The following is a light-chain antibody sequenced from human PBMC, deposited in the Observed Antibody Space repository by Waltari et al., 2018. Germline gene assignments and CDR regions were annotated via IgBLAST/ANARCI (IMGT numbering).Light chain of an antibody. V-gene: IGKV4-1*01. CDR1: QSVLYSSNNQNY. Sequence: DIVMTQSPDSLAVSLGERATINCKSSQSVLYSSNNQNYLAWYQQKPGQAPMLLIYDATNMATDIPARFSGSGSRTDFTLTISSLEPEDFAVYFCHQRSDWPPVFGGGTKVEIK. CDR2: DAT. CDR3: HQRSDWPPV. J-gene: IGKJ4*01.